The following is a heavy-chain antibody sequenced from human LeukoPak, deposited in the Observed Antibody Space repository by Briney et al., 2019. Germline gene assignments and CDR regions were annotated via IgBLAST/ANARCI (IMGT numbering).Heavy chain of an antibody. CDR2: IIPIFGTA. Sequence: SSVKVSCKASGGTFSSYAISWVRQAPGQGLEWMGRIIPIFGTANYAQKFQGRVTITTAESTSPAYRELSSLRSEDTAVYYCASSPMITFGGVIVPNWFDPWGQGTLVTVSS. V-gene: IGHV1-69*05. CDR1: GGTFSSYA. D-gene: IGHD3-16*02. J-gene: IGHJ5*02. CDR3: ASSPMITFGGVIVPNWFDP.